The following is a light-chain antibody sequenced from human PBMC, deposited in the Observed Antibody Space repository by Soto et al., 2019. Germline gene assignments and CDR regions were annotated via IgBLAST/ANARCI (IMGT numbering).Light chain of an antibody. CDR3: QQYANSPRT. Sequence: DIVLTQSPGTLSLSPGERAALSCGASQSLSNNFLAWYQQKPGQAPRLLISGASSRATGIPDRFSGSGSGTDFTLTITRVEPEDFAVYYCQQYANSPRTVGGGTKVDSK. V-gene: IGKV3-20*01. J-gene: IGKJ4*01. CDR1: QSLSNNF. CDR2: GAS.